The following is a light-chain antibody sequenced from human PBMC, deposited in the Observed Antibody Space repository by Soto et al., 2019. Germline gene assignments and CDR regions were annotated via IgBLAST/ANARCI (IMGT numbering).Light chain of an antibody. Sequence: SYELTQPPSQSVSPGQTATITCSGDKLGDKCACSSQQKPGHSPVLVIYQDNKRPSGIPERFSGSNSGNTTTLTISGTQAMGEPDYYCQAWDSTTDVVFGGGTKLTVL. J-gene: IGLJ2*01. V-gene: IGLV3-1*01. CDR1: KLGDKC. CDR2: QDN. CDR3: QAWDSTTDVV.